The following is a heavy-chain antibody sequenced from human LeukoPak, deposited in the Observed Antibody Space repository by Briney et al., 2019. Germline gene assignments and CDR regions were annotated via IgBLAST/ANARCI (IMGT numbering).Heavy chain of an antibody. CDR1: GFSFSDAW. CDR2: ISGSGGST. V-gene: IGHV3-23*01. Sequence: GGSLRLSCAASGFSFSDAWMSWVRQAPGKGLEWVSAISGSGGSTYYADSVKGRFTISRDNSKNTLYLQMNSLRAEDTAVYYCAHPTEYSSSWYGNWFDPWGQGTLVTVSS. D-gene: IGHD6-13*01. CDR3: AHPTEYSSSWYGNWFDP. J-gene: IGHJ5*02.